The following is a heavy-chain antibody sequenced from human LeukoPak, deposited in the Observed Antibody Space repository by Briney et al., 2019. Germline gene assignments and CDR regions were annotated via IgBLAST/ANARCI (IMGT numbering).Heavy chain of an antibody. CDR3: ARGKQQLVPALYYYYYYMDV. D-gene: IGHD6-13*01. V-gene: IGHV4-4*07. Sequence: SETLSLTCTVSGGSISSYYWSWIRQPAGKGLEWIGRIYTSGSTNYNPSLKSRVTMSVDTSKNQFSLKLSSVTAADTAVYYCARGKQQLVPALYYYYYYMDVWGKGTTVTISS. J-gene: IGHJ6*03. CDR2: IYTSGST. CDR1: GGSISSYY.